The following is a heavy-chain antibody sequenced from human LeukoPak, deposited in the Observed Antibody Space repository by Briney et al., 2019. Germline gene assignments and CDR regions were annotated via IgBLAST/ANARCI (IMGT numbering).Heavy chain of an antibody. J-gene: IGHJ4*02. V-gene: IGHV3-23*01. CDR2: IVGTGGRT. D-gene: IGHD3-10*01. Sequence: GGSLRLSCAASGFTFSSYAMTWVRQAPGKRLEWVSAIVGTGGRTYYADSVKGRFTISRDNVQNTLYLQMNSLNAEDTAVYYCARDVGGAGSFWGQGTLVTVSS. CDR3: ARDVGGAGSF. CDR1: GFTFSSYA.